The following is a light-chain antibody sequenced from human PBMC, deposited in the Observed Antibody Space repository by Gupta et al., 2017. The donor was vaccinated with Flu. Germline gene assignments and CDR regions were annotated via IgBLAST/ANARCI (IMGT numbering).Light chain of an antibody. CDR2: WAS. CDR3: QQYYTTPWT. Sequence: SLGERATINCKSSQNVRYISNNKNYLAWYQQKPGQPPKLLISWASTRESGVPDRFSGSGSGTXFTLTIXSLQAEDVAVYYCQQYYTTPWTFGXGTSVEIK. J-gene: IGKJ1*01. CDR1: QNVRYISNNKNY. V-gene: IGKV4-1*01.